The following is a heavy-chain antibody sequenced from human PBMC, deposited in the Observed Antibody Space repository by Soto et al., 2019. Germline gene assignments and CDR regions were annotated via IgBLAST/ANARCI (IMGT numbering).Heavy chain of an antibody. J-gene: IGHJ4*02. CDR2: INAGNGNT. CDR1: GYTFTSYA. V-gene: IGHV1-3*01. CDR3: ARGPGGPDGPGDY. D-gene: IGHD2-15*01. Sequence: QVHLVQSGAEVKKPGASVKVSCKASGYTFTSYAMHWVRQAPGQRLEWMGWINAGNGNTKYSQKFQGRVTITRDTSASTAYMELSSLRSEDTAVYCCARGPGGPDGPGDYWGQGTLVTVSS.